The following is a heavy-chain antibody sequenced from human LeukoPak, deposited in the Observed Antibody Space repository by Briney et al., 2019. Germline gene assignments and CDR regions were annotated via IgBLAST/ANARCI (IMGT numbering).Heavy chain of an antibody. CDR2: IYSGGST. J-gene: IGHJ4*02. CDR1: GFTVSSNY. D-gene: IGHD6-19*01. Sequence: GGSLRLXCAASGFTVSSNYVSWVRQAPGKGLEWVSVIYSGGSTYYADSMKGRFTISRDNSKNTLYLQMNSLRAEDTAVYYCARERESSGWYPYYFDYWGQGTLVTVSS. CDR3: ARERESSGWYPYYFDY. V-gene: IGHV3-53*01.